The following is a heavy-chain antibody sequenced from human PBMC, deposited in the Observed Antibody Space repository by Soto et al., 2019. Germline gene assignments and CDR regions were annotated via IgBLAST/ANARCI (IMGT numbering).Heavy chain of an antibody. V-gene: IGHV3-30*18. CDR3: AKVHHYYDSSGYDFDY. D-gene: IGHD3-22*01. J-gene: IGHJ4*02. CDR1: GFTFSSYG. Sequence: RRLSCAASGFTFSSYGMHWVRQAPGKGLEWVAVISYDGSNKYYADSVKGRFTISRDNSKNTLYLQMNNLRAEDTAVYYCAKVHHYYDSSGYDFDYWGQGTLVTVSS. CDR2: ISYDGSNK.